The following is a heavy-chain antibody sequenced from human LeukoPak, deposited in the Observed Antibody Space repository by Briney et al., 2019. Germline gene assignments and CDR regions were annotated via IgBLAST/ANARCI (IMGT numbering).Heavy chain of an antibody. J-gene: IGHJ2*01. Sequence: SETLSLTCVVYGGSFSGYYWSWIRQPPGKGLEWIGESNDSGSTKYNPSLKSRVTISIDTSKNQFSLKLSSVTAADTAVYYCARHYCSGGSCYWHFDLWGRGTLVTVSS. CDR3: ARHYCSGGSCYWHFDL. D-gene: IGHD2-15*01. CDR2: SNDSGST. V-gene: IGHV4-34*01. CDR1: GGSFSGYY.